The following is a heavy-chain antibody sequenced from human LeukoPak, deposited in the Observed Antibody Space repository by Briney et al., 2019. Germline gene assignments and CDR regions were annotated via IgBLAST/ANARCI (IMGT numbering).Heavy chain of an antibody. CDR3: AKLLTAGYYDYYFDY. J-gene: IGHJ4*02. CDR1: GFTFSSYA. CDR2: ISGSGGST. Sequence: GGPLRLSCAASGFTFSSYAMSWVRQAPGKGLEWVSAISGSGGSTYYADSVKGRFTISRDNSKNTLYLQMNSLRAEDTAVYYCAKLLTAGYYDYYFDYWGQGTLVTVSS. V-gene: IGHV3-23*01. D-gene: IGHD3-22*01.